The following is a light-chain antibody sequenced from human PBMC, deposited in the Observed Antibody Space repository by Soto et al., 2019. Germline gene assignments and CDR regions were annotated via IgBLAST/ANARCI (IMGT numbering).Light chain of an antibody. CDR3: QQYNKWPLT. J-gene: IGKJ4*01. CDR2: GAS. CDR1: QSVSSN. Sequence: IVMTQSPATLSVSPGERATLSCRASQSVSSNLAWYQQKPGQAPRLLISGASNRATGIPARFSGSGSGTEFTLTISSLQSEDFAVYSCQQYNKWPLTFGGGTRVEIK. V-gene: IGKV3-15*01.